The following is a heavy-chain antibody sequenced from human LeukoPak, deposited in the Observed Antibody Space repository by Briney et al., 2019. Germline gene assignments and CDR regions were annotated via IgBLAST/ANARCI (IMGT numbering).Heavy chain of an antibody. Sequence: GGSLRLSCTASGFTFGDYAMSWFRQAPGKGLEWVGFIRSKAYGGTTEYAASVKGRFTISRDDSKNTLYLQMNSLKTEDTAVYYCTTDSRVGYWGQGTLVTVSS. CDR2: IRSKAYGGTT. CDR3: TTDSRVGY. D-gene: IGHD1-26*01. CDR1: GFTFGDYA. J-gene: IGHJ4*02. V-gene: IGHV3-49*03.